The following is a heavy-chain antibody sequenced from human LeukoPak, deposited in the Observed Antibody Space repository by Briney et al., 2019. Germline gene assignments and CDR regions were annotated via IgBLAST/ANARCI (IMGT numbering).Heavy chain of an antibody. CDR3: ATGFPGYYDSSGSPDY. D-gene: IGHD3-22*01. V-gene: IGHV1-24*01. Sequence: ASVKVSCKVSGYTLTELSMHWVRQAPGKGLEWMGGFDTEDGETIYAEKFQGRFTMTEDTAKDTAYMQMNSLRAEDTAVYYCATGFPGYYDSSGSPDYWGQGKLVTVSA. CDR2: FDTEDGET. CDR1: GYTLTELS. J-gene: IGHJ4*02.